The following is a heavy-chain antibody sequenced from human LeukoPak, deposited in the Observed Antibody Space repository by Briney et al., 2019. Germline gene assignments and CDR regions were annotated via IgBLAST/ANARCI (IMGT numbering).Heavy chain of an antibody. CDR1: GGSISSSNW. Sequence: SETLSLTCAVSGGSISSSNWWSWVRQPPGKGLEWIGEIYHSGSTNYNPSLKSRVTISVDTSKNQFFLKMKSVTAADTAMYFCATRPYYGSGFHGMDVWGQGTTVIVSS. CDR2: IYHSGST. V-gene: IGHV4-4*02. J-gene: IGHJ6*02. D-gene: IGHD3-10*01. CDR3: ATRPYYGSGFHGMDV.